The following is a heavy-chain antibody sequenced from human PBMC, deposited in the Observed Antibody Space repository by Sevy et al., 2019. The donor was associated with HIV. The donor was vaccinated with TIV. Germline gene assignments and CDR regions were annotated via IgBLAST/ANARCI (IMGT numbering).Heavy chain of an antibody. D-gene: IGHD3-22*01. CDR3: ARQATNPYYYDSSGYGNWFDP. CDR2: ISAYNGNT. Sequence: ASVKVSCKASGYTFTSYGISWVRQAPGQGLEWMGWISAYNGNTNYAQKLQGRVTMTTDTSTSTAYMVLRSLRSDDTAVYYCARQATNPYYYDSSGYGNWFDPWGQGTLVTVSS. V-gene: IGHV1-18*04. CDR1: GYTFTSYG. J-gene: IGHJ5*02.